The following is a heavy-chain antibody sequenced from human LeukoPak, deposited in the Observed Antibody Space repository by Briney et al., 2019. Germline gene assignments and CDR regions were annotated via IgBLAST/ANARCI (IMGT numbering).Heavy chain of an antibody. CDR3: ARTTYYYDSSGYYLYYFDY. V-gene: IGHV4-61*08. J-gene: IGHJ4*02. CDR2: IYYSGST. Sequence: SETLSLTCTVSGGSISSGGYYWSWVRQHPGKGLEWIGYIYYSGSTNYNPSLKSRVTISVDTSKNQLSLNLSSVTAADTAVYYCARTTYYYDSSGYYLYYFDYWGQGTLVTVSS. CDR1: GGSISSGGYY. D-gene: IGHD3-22*01.